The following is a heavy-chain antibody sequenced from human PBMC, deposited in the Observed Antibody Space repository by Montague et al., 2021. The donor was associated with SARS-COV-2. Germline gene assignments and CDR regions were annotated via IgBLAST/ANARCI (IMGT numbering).Heavy chain of an antibody. Sequence: SETLSLTCTVSGGSISSYYWSWIRHPPGKGLEWIGYIYYSGSTNYNPSLRSRVTISVDTSKNQFSLKQSSVTAADTAVYYCARDLVAGGMDVWGQGTTVTISS. J-gene: IGHJ6*02. V-gene: IGHV4-59*01. CDR3: ARDLVAGGMDV. D-gene: IGHD2-8*02. CDR2: IYYSGST. CDR1: GGSISSYY.